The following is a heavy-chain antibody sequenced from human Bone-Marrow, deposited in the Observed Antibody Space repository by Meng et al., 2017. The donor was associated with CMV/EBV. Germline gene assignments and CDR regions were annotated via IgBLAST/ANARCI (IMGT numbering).Heavy chain of an antibody. CDR1: GFTFSSYE. CDR3: ARDQILFGVAHYYYYYGLDV. J-gene: IGHJ6*02. Sequence: LSLTCAASGFTFSSYEMNWVRQAPGKGLEWVSYISSSGSTIYYADSVKGRFAISRDNAKNSLYLQMNSLRAEDTAVYYCARDQILFGVAHYYYYYGLDVWGQGPTVTVSS. CDR2: ISSSGSTI. D-gene: IGHD3-3*01. V-gene: IGHV3-48*03.